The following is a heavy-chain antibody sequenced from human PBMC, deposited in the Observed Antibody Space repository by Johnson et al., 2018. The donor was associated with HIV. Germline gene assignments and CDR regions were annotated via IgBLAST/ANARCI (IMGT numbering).Heavy chain of an antibody. Sequence: EVQLVESGGGVVQPGRSLRLSCAASGFTFSSYGMHWVRQAPGKGLEWVGFIRSKANGWTTEYAASVKGRFTISRDDSKSIAYLQMNSLKTEDTAVYYCTREGTAKGELLRAFDIWGQGTMVTVSS. CDR3: TREGTAKGELLRAFDI. J-gene: IGHJ3*02. CDR2: IRSKANGWTT. CDR1: GFTFSSYG. V-gene: IGHV3-49*04. D-gene: IGHD1-26*01.